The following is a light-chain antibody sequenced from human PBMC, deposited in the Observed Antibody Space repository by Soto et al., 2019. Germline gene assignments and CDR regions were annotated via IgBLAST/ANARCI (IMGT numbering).Light chain of an antibody. CDR2: DVT. CDR3: SSYTSSDSLVL. Sequence: QSALTQPASVSGSPGQSITISCTGTNSDVGAYNYVSWYQQYPGKAPKLMIYDVTTRPSGVSNRFSGSKSGNTASLTISGLQAEDEADYFCSSYTSSDSLVLFGGGTKLTVL. V-gene: IGLV2-14*01. J-gene: IGLJ2*01. CDR1: NSDVGAYNY.